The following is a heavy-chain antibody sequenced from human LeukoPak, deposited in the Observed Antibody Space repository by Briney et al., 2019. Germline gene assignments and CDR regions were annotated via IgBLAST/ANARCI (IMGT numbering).Heavy chain of an antibody. V-gene: IGHV4-38-2*02. Sequence: SETLSLTCAVSGYSLSSGYYWGWIRQPPGKGLEWIGSIYHSGSTYYNPSLRSRVTISVDTSPNQLSLKLSSVTAADTAVYYCARDVYVEGRSGYYSDWFDPWGQGTLVTVSS. J-gene: IGHJ5*02. CDR3: ARDVYVEGRSGYYSDWFDP. CDR1: GYSLSSGYY. CDR2: IYHSGST. D-gene: IGHD3-22*01.